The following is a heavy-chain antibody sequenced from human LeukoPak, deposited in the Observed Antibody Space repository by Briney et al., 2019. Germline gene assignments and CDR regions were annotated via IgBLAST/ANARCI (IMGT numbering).Heavy chain of an antibody. Sequence: PSETLSLTCTVSGGSISSGDYYWSWIRQPPGKGLEWIGIISYSGSTYYNPSLKSRVTISVDTSKSQFSLKLSSVTAADTAIYYCARLDKGINAAHFDYWGQGTLVTVSS. CDR3: ARLDKGINAAHFDY. CDR1: GGSISSGDYY. CDR2: ISYSGST. V-gene: IGHV4-39*01. D-gene: IGHD3-22*01. J-gene: IGHJ4*02.